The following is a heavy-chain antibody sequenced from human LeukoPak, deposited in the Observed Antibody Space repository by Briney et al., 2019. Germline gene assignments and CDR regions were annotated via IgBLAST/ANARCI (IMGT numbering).Heavy chain of an antibody. CDR3: ARHNNIGPYFDY. Sequence: SETLSLTCTVSGGSISSYYWSWIRQPPGKGLEWIGYIYYSGSTNYNPSLKSRVTISVDTSKNQFSLKLSSVTAADTAVYYCARHNNIGPYFDYWGQGTLVTVSS. CDR2: IYYSGST. D-gene: IGHD1/OR15-1a*01. J-gene: IGHJ4*02. CDR1: GGSISSYY. V-gene: IGHV4-59*08.